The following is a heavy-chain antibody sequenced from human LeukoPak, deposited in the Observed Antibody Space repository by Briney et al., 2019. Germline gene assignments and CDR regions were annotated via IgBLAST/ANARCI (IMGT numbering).Heavy chain of an antibody. CDR1: GFTFNRCW. CDR2: INPDGRDT. V-gene: IGHV3-7*01. D-gene: IGHD2-21*02. J-gene: IGHJ1*01. CDR3: TSWGDTTAEYFQR. Sequence: GGSLRLSCVVSGFTFNRCWMNWVRQAPGKGLEWVAHINPDGRDTYYVDSVKGRFTISRDNAQSSMYLQMNSLRVEDTAVYYCTSWGDTTAEYFQRWGQGTLVTVSS.